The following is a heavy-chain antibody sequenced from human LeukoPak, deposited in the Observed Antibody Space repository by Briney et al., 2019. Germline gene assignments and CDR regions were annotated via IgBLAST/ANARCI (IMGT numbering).Heavy chain of an antibody. D-gene: IGHD4-17*01. V-gene: IGHV3-48*02. CDR2: ITSSSSTI. CDR3: ARGPYGDYVDAFDI. J-gene: IGHJ3*02. CDR1: GCTFSSFA. Sequence: GGSLRLSCAASGCTFSSFAMNWVRQAPGKGLEWLSYITSSSSTIYYADSVKGRFTISRDNAKNSLYLQMNSLRDEDTAVYYCARGPYGDYVDAFDIWGQGTMVTVSS.